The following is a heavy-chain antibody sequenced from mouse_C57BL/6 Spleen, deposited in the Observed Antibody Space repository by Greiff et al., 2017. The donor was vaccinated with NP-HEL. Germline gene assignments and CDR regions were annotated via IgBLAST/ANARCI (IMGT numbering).Heavy chain of an antibody. CDR1: GYTFTSYG. V-gene: IGHV1-81*01. Sequence: QVQLQQSGAELARPGASVKLSCKASGYTFTSYGISWVKQRTGQGLEWIGEIYPRSGNTYYNEKFKGKATLTADKSSSTAYMELRSLTSEDSAVYFCARRGYGYDWNYWGQGTTLTVSS. D-gene: IGHD2-2*01. CDR2: IYPRSGNT. CDR3: ARRGYGYDWNY. J-gene: IGHJ2*01.